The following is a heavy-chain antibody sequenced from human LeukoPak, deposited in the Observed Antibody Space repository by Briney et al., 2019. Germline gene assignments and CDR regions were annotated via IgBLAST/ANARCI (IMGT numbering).Heavy chain of an antibody. CDR3: AREQKCSGGSCYPT. V-gene: IGHV4-34*01. CDR2: INHSGST. Sequence: PETLSLTCAVYGGSFSGYYWSGIRQPPGKGLEWIGEINHSGSTNYNPSLKSRVTISVDTSKNQFSLKLSSVTAADTAVYYCAREQKCSGGSCYPTWGQGTLVTVSS. J-gene: IGHJ4*02. CDR1: GGSFSGYY. D-gene: IGHD2-15*01.